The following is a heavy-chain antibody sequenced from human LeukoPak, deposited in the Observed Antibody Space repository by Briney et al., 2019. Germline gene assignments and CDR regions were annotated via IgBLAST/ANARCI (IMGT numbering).Heavy chain of an antibody. J-gene: IGHJ4*02. D-gene: IGHD3-22*01. CDR2: ISGSGGST. V-gene: IGHV3-23*01. Sequence: QSGGSLRLSCAASGFTFSSYAMSWVRQAPGKGLEWVSAISGSGGSTYYADSVKGRFTISRDNSKNTLYLQMNSLRAEDTAVYYCAKDWDYYDSSGYYPLYDYWGQGTLVTVSS. CDR3: AKDWDYYDSSGYYPLYDY. CDR1: GFTFSSYA.